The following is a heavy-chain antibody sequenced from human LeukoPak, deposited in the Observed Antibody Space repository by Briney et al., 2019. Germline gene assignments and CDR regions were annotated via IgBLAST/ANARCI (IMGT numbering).Heavy chain of an antibody. CDR1: GFTFSSYW. CDR2: IKRDGSEA. D-gene: IGHD5-12*01. J-gene: IGHJ4*02. V-gene: IGHV3-7*01. Sequence: GSLRLSCAASGFTFSSYWMSWVRQAPGKGLEWVANIKRDGSEAYYVASVKGRFTISKDKARNSLFLQMNSLRAEDTATYYCVKGRGGYVKYKTFDYWGQGTLVTVSS. CDR3: VKGRGGYVKYKTFDY.